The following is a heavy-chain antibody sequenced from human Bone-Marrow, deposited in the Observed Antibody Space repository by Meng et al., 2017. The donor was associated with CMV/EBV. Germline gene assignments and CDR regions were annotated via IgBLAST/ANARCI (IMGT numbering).Heavy chain of an antibody. V-gene: IGHV1-2*02. CDR1: TFNSYY. CDR2: INPNSGGT. D-gene: IGHD2-2*01. Sequence: TFNSYYMHWGRQAPGQGLEWMGWINPNSGGTNYAQKFQGRVTMTRDTSISTAYMELSRLRSDDTAVYYCARALGCSSTSCYGGWFDPWGQGTLVTVSS. CDR3: ARALGCSSTSCYGGWFDP. J-gene: IGHJ5*02.